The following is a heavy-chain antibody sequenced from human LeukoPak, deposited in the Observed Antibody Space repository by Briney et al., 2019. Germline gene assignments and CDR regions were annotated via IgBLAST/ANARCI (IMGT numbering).Heavy chain of an antibody. CDR2: VYHSGST. V-gene: IGHV4-4*02. CDR3: ARLADC. J-gene: IGHJ4*02. CDR1: GASINSPNW. D-gene: IGHD3-3*02. Sequence: PSETLSLTGAVSGASINSPNWWTWVRQPPGKGLEWIGEVYHSGSTRYNPSLKSRVTVSMDKSKNQFSLSLTSVTAADTAVYYCARLADCWGPGTLVTVSS.